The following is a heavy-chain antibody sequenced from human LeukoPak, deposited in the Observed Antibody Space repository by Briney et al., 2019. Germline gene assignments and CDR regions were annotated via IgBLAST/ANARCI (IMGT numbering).Heavy chain of an antibody. CDR2: MNPNSGNT. D-gene: IGHD3-10*01. CDR3: ARYEYGKGNYLCFGEHYNWFDP. Sequence: ASVKVSCKASGYTFTSYDINWVRQATGQGLEWMGWMNPNSGNTGYAQKFQGRVTMTRNTSISTAYMELSSLRSEDTAVYYCARYEYGKGNYLCFGEHYNWFDPWGQGTLVAVSS. CDR1: GYTFTSYD. V-gene: IGHV1-8*01. J-gene: IGHJ5*02.